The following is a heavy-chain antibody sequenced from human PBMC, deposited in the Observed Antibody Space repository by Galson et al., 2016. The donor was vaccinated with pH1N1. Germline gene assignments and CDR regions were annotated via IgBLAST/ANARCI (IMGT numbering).Heavy chain of an antibody. D-gene: IGHD5-12*01. CDR3: ARDSEYSGHEGFH. CDR1: GFTFTSYA. Sequence: LRLSCAASGFTFTSYAMHWVRQAPGKGLEWVAVILYDGTNEYYADSVKGRFTVSRDKTQSTVYLQMNSLRTEDTAVYYCARDSEYSGHEGFHWAQGTLVIVSS. J-gene: IGHJ4*02. CDR2: ILYDGTNE. V-gene: IGHV3-30*04.